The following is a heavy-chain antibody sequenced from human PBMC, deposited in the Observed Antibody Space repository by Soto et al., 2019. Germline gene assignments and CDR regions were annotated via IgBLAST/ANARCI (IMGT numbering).Heavy chain of an antibody. D-gene: IGHD3-10*01. J-gene: IGHJ4*02. Sequence: QVQMVQSGVEVRKPGASFKVSCKTSGYTFTSFGVSWVRQAPGQGLEWMGWISGYNGKTEYAQKLQGRVTMTADTSTSTAYMELRGLRSADTAVYFCARDKMIDDFGLGTYDYWGQGTTVTVTS. CDR3: ARDKMIDDFGLGTYDY. CDR1: GYTFTSFG. CDR2: ISGYNGKT. V-gene: IGHV1-18*04.